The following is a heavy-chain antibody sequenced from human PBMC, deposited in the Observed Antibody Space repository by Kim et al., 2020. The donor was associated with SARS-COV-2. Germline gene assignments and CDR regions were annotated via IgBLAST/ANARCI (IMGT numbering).Heavy chain of an antibody. J-gene: IGHJ3*02. CDR3: VRDRMGGAFDM. V-gene: IGHV3-48*02. Sequence: GGSLRLSCATSGFTFSAYDMNWVRQAPGKGLEWLSFITKSSTTIYYADSVEGRFTISRDNAKNSLFLQMNSLRDEDTALYYCVRDRMGGAFDMGGQGTMVTVSS. D-gene: IGHD3-16*01. CDR1: GFTFSAYD. CDR2: ITKSSTTI.